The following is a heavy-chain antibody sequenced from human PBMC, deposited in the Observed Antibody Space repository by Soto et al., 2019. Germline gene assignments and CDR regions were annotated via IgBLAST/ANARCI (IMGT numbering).Heavy chain of an antibody. J-gene: IGHJ6*02. CDR3: ARVDYDFWRGAPRGDYYYGMGV. CDR2: ISAYNGNT. Sequence: QVPLVQSGAEVKKPGASVKVSCKASGYTFTSYGISWVRQAPGQGLEWMGWISAYNGNTNYAQKLQGRVTMTTDTSTSTGNMELRSLRSDGTAVYYCARVDYDFWRGAPRGDYYYGMGVCGHGTTVTVSS. CDR1: GYTFTSYG. V-gene: IGHV1-18*01. D-gene: IGHD3-3*01.